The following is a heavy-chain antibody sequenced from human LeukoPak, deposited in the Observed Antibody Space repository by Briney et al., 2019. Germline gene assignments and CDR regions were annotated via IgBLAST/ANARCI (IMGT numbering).Heavy chain of an antibody. J-gene: IGHJ4*02. CDR2: ISWNSRII. D-gene: IGHD3-22*01. Sequence: GRSLRLSCAASGFTFDNYAMHWVRQAPGKGLEWVSGISWNSRIIDYADSVKGRFTISRDNAKNSLYLQMNTLRAEDTAVYYCAKDPTHYRVWDYYETIGLSYWGQGTLVTVSS. CDR3: AKDPTHYRVWDYYETIGLSY. V-gene: IGHV3-9*01. CDR1: GFTFDNYA.